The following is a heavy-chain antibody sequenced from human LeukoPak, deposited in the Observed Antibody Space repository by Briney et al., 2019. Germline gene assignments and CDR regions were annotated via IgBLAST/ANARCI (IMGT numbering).Heavy chain of an antibody. J-gene: IGHJ4*02. Sequence: PSETLSLTCAVYGGSFSGYYWSWIRQPPGKGLEWIGEINHSGSTNYNPSLKSRVTISVDTSKNQFSLKLSSVTAADTAVYYCARPRGTYYYDSSGYYLDYWGQGTLVTVSS. CDR2: INHSGST. D-gene: IGHD3-22*01. CDR3: ARPRGTYYYDSSGYYLDY. CDR1: GGSFSGYY. V-gene: IGHV4-34*01.